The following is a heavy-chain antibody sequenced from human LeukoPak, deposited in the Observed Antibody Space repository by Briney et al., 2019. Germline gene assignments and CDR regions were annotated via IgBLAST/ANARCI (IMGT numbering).Heavy chain of an antibody. J-gene: IGHJ3*02. V-gene: IGHV4-59*08. D-gene: IGHD3-10*01. CDR2: IYYSGST. CDR3: ARSGPTGDAFDI. CDR1: GGSISSYY. Sequence: KPSETLSLTCTVSGGSISSYYWSWIRQPPGKGLEWIGYIYYSGSTNYNPSLKSRVTISVDTSKNRFSLNLISVTAADTAVYYCARSGPTGDAFDIWGQGTMVTVSS.